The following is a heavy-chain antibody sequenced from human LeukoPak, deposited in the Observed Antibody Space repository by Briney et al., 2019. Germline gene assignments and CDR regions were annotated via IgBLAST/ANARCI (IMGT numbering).Heavy chain of an antibody. V-gene: IGHV4-30-4*01. D-gene: IGHD4-23*01. CDR2: IYYSGRT. CDR1: GGSSSSGDYY. CDR3: ARQPTHTVVPTD. J-gene: IGHJ4*02. Sequence: LSLPCTVSGGSSSSGDYYWSWSRQPPGKGLEWIWYIYYSGRTSYNPCLKTRVTIPVDTSKLQFSLKLNSVSAADTAVYYCARQPTHTVVPTDWGGATLATVSS.